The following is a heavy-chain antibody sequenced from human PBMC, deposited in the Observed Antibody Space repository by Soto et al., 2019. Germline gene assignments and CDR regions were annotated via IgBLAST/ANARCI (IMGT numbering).Heavy chain of an antibody. CDR2: IYYSEST. CDR3: ARHEGVYISRFVGGDVFDY. CDR1: GGSISSYY. D-gene: IGHD2-8*01. V-gene: IGHV4-59*08. Sequence: QVQLQESGPGLVKPSETLSLTCTVSGGSISSYYWSWIRQPPGKGLEWIGYIYYSESTNYNPSLRRRVTLSVDTSKNRFSLKLSSVTAADTAVYYWARHEGVYISRFVGGDVFDYGGQGTLVTVSS. J-gene: IGHJ4*02.